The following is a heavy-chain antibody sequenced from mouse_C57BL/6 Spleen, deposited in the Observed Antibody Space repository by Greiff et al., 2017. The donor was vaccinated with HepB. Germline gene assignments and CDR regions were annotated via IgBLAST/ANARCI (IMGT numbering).Heavy chain of an antibody. CDR1: GYAFSSSW. D-gene: IGHD3-2*02. Sequence: VQLQQSGPELVKPGASVKISCKASGYAFSSSWMNWVKQRPGKGLEWIGRIYPGDGDTNYNGKFKGKATLTADKSSSTAYMQLSSLTSEDSAVYFCARSDSSGYVWYFDVWGTGTTVTVSS. J-gene: IGHJ1*03. V-gene: IGHV1-82*01. CDR2: IYPGDGDT. CDR3: ARSDSSGYVWYFDV.